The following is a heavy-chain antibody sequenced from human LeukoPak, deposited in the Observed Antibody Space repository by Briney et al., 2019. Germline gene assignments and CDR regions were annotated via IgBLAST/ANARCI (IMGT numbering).Heavy chain of an antibody. V-gene: IGHV1-69*05. D-gene: IGHD6-19*01. Sequence: ASVKVSCKASGGTFSSYAISWVRQAPGQGLEWMGRIIPIFGTAHYAQKFQGRVTITTDESTSTAYMELSSLRSEDTAVYYCARGGRSGPDAFDIWGQGTMVTVSS. CDR2: IIPIFGTA. CDR3: ARGGRSGPDAFDI. CDR1: GGTFSSYA. J-gene: IGHJ3*02.